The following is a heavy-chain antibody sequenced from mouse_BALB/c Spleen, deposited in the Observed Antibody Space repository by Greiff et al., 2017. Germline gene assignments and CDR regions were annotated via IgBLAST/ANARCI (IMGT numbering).Heavy chain of an antibody. D-gene: IGHD1-2*01. Sequence: VQLKQSGTVLARPGASVKMSCKASGYTFTSYWMHWVKQRPGQGLEWIGAIYPGNSDTSYNQKFKGKAKLTAVTSTSTAYMELSSLTNEDSAVYYCTKITTANAMDYWGQGTSVTVSS. CDR1: GYTFTSYW. J-gene: IGHJ4*01. V-gene: IGHV1-5*01. CDR2: IYPGNSDT. CDR3: TKITTANAMDY.